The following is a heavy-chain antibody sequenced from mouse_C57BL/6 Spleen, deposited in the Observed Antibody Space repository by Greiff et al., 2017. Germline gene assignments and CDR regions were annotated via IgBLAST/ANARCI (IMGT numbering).Heavy chain of an antibody. CDR3: AMTTVVAFDY. CDR1: GYPFSSSW. Sequence: QVQLQQSGPELVKPGASVKISCKASGYPFSSSWMNWVKQRPGKGLEWIGRIYPGDGDTNYNGKFKGKATLTADKSSSTAYMQLSSLTSEDSAVYFCAMTTVVAFDYWGQGTTLTVSS. CDR2: IYPGDGDT. V-gene: IGHV1-82*01. D-gene: IGHD1-1*01. J-gene: IGHJ2*01.